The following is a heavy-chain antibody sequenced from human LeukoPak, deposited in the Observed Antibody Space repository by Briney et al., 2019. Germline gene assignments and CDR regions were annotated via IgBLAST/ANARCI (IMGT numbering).Heavy chain of an antibody. J-gene: IGHJ4*02. CDR3: ARSSSGWYYFDY. CDR2: IDTAGDT. V-gene: IGHV3-13*01. Sequence: GGSLRLSCAASGFTFSSYDMHWVRQATGRGLEWVSTIDTAGDTYYPGSVKGRFTISRENAKNSLCLQMNSLRAGDTAVYYCARSSSGWYYFDYWGQGTLVTVSS. CDR1: GFTFSSYD. D-gene: IGHD6-19*01.